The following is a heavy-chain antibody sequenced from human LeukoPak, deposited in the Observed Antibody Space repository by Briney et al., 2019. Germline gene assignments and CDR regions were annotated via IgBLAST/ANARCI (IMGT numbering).Heavy chain of an antibody. CDR2: INPSGGST. Sequence: ASVKVSCKASGYTFTSYYMHWVRQAPGQGLEWMGIINPSGGSTSYAQKFQGRVTMTRDTSTSTVYMELSSLRSEDTAVYYCARNIRDGYNTGWFDPWGQGTLVTVSS. J-gene: IGHJ5*02. D-gene: IGHD5-24*01. CDR3: ARNIRDGYNTGWFDP. V-gene: IGHV1-46*01. CDR1: GYTFTSYY.